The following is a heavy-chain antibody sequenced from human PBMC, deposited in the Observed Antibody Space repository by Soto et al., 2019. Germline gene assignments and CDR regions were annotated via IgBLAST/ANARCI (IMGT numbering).Heavy chain of an antibody. Sequence: ASVKVSCKASGYTFTSYCISWVRQAPGQGLEWMGWINSYNGNTNYAQKLQGRVTMTTDTSTSTAYMELRSLRSDDTAVYYCAREPVAGIWFDPWGQGTLVTVS. J-gene: IGHJ5*02. D-gene: IGHD6-19*01. CDR3: AREPVAGIWFDP. CDR1: GYTFTSYC. CDR2: INSYNGNT. V-gene: IGHV1-18*01.